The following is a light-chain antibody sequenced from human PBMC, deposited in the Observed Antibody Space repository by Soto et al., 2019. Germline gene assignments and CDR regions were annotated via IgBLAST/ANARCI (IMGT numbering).Light chain of an antibody. CDR1: QSVRSN. V-gene: IGKV3-15*01. Sequence: EVELTQSPDILSVSPGETATLSCMASQSVRSNLAWYQHKPGQAPRLLIYGASTRATGIPARFSGSGSGREFTLTISSLQSEDFGLYYCQQYNIWPPLTFGGGTKVEIK. CDR3: QQYNIWPPLT. CDR2: GAS. J-gene: IGKJ4*01.